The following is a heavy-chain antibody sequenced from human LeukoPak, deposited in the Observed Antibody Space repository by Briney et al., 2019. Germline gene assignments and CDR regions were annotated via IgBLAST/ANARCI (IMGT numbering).Heavy chain of an antibody. CDR1: RFTVSSKH. CDR3: AGGVAVAGIGPLDF. V-gene: IGHV3-66*01. D-gene: IGHD6-19*01. CDR2: ISSGGST. J-gene: IGHJ4*02. Sequence: GGSLRLSCAAYRFTVSSKHMSWVRQAPGKGLEWVSAISSGGSTNYADSVKGRFTISRDKSKNTLYLQMNSLRAEDTAVYDCAGGVAVAGIGPLDFWGQGTLVTVSS.